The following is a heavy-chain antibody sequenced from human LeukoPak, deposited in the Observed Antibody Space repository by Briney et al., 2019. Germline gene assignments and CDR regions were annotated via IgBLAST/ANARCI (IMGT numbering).Heavy chain of an antibody. V-gene: IGHV3-73*01. CDR2: IRSKANSYAT. Sequence: GGSLRLSCAASGFTFSGSAMHWVRQASGKGLEWVGRIRSKANSYATAYAASVKGRFTLSRDDSKNTSYLQMNSLKTEDTAVYYCTRLTVTTSVDAFDIWGQGTMVTVSS. D-gene: IGHD4-17*01. CDR1: GFTFSGSA. CDR3: TRLTVTTSVDAFDI. J-gene: IGHJ3*02.